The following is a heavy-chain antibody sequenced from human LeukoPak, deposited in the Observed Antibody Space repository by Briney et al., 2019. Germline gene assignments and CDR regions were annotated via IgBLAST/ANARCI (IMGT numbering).Heavy chain of an antibody. CDR2: IWYDGSNK. J-gene: IGHJ3*02. Sequence: GRSLRLSCAASGFTFSSYGMHWVRQAPGKGLEWVAVIWYDGSNKYYADSVKGRFTISRDNSKNTLYLQMNSLRAEDTAVYYCVRERVVTATDAFDIWGQGTMVTVSS. V-gene: IGHV3-33*01. D-gene: IGHD2-21*02. CDR3: VRERVVTATDAFDI. CDR1: GFTFSSYG.